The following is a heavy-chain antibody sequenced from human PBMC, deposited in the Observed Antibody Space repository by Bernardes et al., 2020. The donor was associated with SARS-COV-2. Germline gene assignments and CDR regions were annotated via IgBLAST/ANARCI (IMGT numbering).Heavy chain of an antibody. CDR1: GFTFDDYA. D-gene: IGHD6-13*01. Sequence: SLRLSCAASGFTFDDYAMHWVRQAPGKGLEWVSGISWNSGSIGYADSVKGRFTISRDNAKNSLYLQMNSLRAEDTALYYCAKDRLGAAAGLDYWGQGTLVTVSS. V-gene: IGHV3-9*01. J-gene: IGHJ4*02. CDR3: AKDRLGAAAGLDY. CDR2: ISWNSGSI.